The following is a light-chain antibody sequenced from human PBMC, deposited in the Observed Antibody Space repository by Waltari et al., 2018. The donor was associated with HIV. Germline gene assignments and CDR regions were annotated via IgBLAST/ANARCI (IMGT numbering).Light chain of an antibody. J-gene: IGKJ2*01. CDR1: QSVSRSY. V-gene: IGKV3D-20*01. Sequence: EIVLTQSPATLSLSPGERATLSCGASQSVSRSYLAWYQQKPGLAPRPLIYDASSRATGIPDRFSGSGSGTDFTLTISRLEPEDFAVYYCQQYGSSPPTFGQGTKLEIK. CDR3: QQYGSSPPT. CDR2: DAS.